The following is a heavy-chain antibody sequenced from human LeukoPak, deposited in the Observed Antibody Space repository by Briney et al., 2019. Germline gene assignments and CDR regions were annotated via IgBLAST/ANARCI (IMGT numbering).Heavy chain of an antibody. J-gene: IGHJ6*03. Sequence: PGGSLRLSCAASGFPFKNYAMTWVRQAPGKGLEWVSGIGSSGDRADYADSVKGRCTMSRDNSKSTLYLQMNSLTAEDTAVYYCAKGGLPATTYYYYMDVWGKGATVTVSS. CDR3: AKGGLPATTYYYYMDV. V-gene: IGHV3-23*01. CDR1: GFPFKNYA. CDR2: IGSSGDRA. D-gene: IGHD1-26*01.